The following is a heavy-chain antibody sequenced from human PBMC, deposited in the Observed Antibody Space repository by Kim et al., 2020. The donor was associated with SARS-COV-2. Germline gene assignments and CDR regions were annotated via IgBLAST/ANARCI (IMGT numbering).Heavy chain of an antibody. CDR2: IYPDDSDT. J-gene: IGHJ6*02. Sequence: GESLKISCKGSGYTFSIYWIGWVRQMPGKGLEWMGIIYPDDSDTRYSPSFQGQVTMSADKSFSTAHLQWSSLKASDTAMYYCARGSDFYSMDVWGQGTTVTVSS. CDR3: ARGSDFYSMDV. V-gene: IGHV5-51*01. CDR1: GYTFSIYW.